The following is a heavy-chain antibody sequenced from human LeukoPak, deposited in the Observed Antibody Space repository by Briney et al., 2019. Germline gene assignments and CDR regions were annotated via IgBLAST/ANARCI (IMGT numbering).Heavy chain of an antibody. V-gene: IGHV4-39*07. CDR3: ARFKMATTADY. D-gene: IGHD5-24*01. CDR2: IYYSGST. CDR1: GGSISSSSYY. J-gene: IGHJ4*02. Sequence: SETLSLTCTVSGGSISSSSYYWGWIRQPPGKGLEWIGSIYYSGSTYYNPSLKSRVTISVDTSKNQFSLKLSSVTAADTAVYYCARFKMATTADYWGQGTLVTVSS.